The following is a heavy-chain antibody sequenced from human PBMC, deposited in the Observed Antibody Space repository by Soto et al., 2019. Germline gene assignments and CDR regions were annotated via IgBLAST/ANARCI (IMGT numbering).Heavy chain of an antibody. D-gene: IGHD3-9*01. CDR2: ISSSSGTI. J-gene: IGHJ6*03. V-gene: IGHV3-48*01. Sequence: GGSLRLSCTASGFTFSDYSMNWVRHAPGKGLEWVSYISSSSGTIHYADSVKGRFTISRDNAKSSLFLQMNSLRAEDTAVYYSARVEGPTGPTMFLDYCGKGTSVTVSS. CDR3: ARVEGPTGPTMFLDY. CDR1: GFTFSDYS.